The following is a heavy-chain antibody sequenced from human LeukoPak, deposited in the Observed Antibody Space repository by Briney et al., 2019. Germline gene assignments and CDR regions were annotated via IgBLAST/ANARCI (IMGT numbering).Heavy chain of an antibody. Sequence: GESLKISCKGSGYSFTSYWIGWVRQMPGKGLEWMGIIYPGDSDTRYSPSFQGQVTISADKSISTAYLQWSSLKASDTAMYYCARLVYSSGTTVTTSFSFDYWGQGTLVTVSS. V-gene: IGHV5-51*01. D-gene: IGHD4-17*01. CDR2: IYPGDSDT. CDR1: GYSFTSYW. J-gene: IGHJ4*02. CDR3: ARLVYSSGTTVTTSFSFDY.